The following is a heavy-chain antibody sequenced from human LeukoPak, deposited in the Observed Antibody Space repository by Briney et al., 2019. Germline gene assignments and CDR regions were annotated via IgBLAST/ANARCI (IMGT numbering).Heavy chain of an antibody. CDR1: ADIPTELS. Sequence: ASVKVSCKVSADIPTELSIHWVRQAPGKGLEWMGGFDLKLGKQIYAQRFQGRVTVTEDTSTETTNLDLSSLTSDDTAMYYCTTLLVPFGGAVDFWGHGTPVTVSS. CDR3: TTLLVPFGGAVDF. D-gene: IGHD3-16*01. V-gene: IGHV1-24*01. J-gene: IGHJ4*01. CDR2: FDLKLGKQ.